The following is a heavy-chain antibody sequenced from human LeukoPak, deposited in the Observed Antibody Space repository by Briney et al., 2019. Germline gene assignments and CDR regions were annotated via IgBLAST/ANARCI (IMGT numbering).Heavy chain of an antibody. V-gene: IGHV4-34*01. CDR3: AKTPWFDP. J-gene: IGHJ5*02. CDR2: INHRGST. Sequence: PSETLSLTCAVYGGSFSGYHWSWIRQPPGKGLEWIGEINHRGSTNYNPSLKSRVTISVDTSKNQFSLKLSSVTAADTAAYYCAKTPWFDPWGQGTLVTVSS. CDR1: GGSFSGYH.